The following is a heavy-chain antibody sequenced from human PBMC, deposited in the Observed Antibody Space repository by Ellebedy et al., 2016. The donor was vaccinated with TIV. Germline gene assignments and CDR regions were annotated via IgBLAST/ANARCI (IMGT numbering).Heavy chain of an antibody. CDR1: GYTFISYT. CDR2: INAGNSNT. CDR3: ARDACRTFSGGRCYSHYYGMDV. D-gene: IGHD2-15*01. V-gene: IGHV1-3*01. Sequence: AASVKVSCKASGYTFISYTMHWVRQAPGQRLEWMGWINAGNSNTKYSQKFQGRVTITRDTSASTAYMDLSSLRSEDTAVYYCARDACRTFSGGRCYSHYYGMDVWGQGTTVTVSS. J-gene: IGHJ6*02.